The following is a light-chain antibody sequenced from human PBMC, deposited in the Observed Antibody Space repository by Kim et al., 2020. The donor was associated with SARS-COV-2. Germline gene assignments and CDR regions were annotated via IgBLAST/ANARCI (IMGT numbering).Light chain of an antibody. CDR2: AAS. CDR1: QGISSY. Sequence: AIRITQSPSSLSASTGDRVTITCRASQGISSYLAWYQQKPGKAPKLLIYAASTLQSGVPSRFSGSGSGTDFTLTISCLQSEDFATYYCQQYYSYPRTFGQGTRWISN. J-gene: IGKJ1*01. V-gene: IGKV1-8*01. CDR3: QQYYSYPRT.